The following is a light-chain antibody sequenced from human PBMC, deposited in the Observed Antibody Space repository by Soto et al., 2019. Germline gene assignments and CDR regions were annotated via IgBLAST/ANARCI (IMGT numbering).Light chain of an antibody. CDR3: SSYTSSSTSPYV. CDR2: EVS. CDR1: SSDVGGYDY. V-gene: IGLV2-14*01. J-gene: IGLJ1*01. Sequence: QSVLTQPASVSGSPGQSITISCTGTSSDVGGYDYVSWYQQHPGKAPKLMIYEVSNRPSGVFNRFSGSKSGNTASLRISGLQADYEADYYCSSYTSSSTSPYVFGTGTKLTV.